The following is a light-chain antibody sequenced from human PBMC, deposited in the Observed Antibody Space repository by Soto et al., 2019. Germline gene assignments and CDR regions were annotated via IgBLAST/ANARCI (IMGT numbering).Light chain of an antibody. V-gene: IGKV3-15*01. Sequence: EIVMTQSPATLSVSPGERATLSCRASQSVSSNLAWYQQKPGQAPRLLIYGASTRATGIPARFSGSGSGTEFTLTISSLQSEDFAVYYCQQYNNWPTCGQGTKVEI. CDR3: QQYNNWPT. J-gene: IGKJ1*01. CDR1: QSVSSN. CDR2: GAS.